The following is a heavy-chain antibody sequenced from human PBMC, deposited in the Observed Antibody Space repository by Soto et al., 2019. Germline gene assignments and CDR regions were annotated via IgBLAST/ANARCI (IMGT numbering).Heavy chain of an antibody. CDR3: AKDWYGSGSYYKRDLDY. Sequence: QPGGSLRLSCAASGFTFSSYAMSWVRQAPGKGLEWVSAISGSGGSTYYADSVKGRFTISRDNSKNTLYLQMNSLRAEDTAVYYCAKDWYGSGSYYKRDLDYWGQGTLVTVSS. J-gene: IGHJ4*02. D-gene: IGHD3-10*01. V-gene: IGHV3-23*01. CDR1: GFTFSSYA. CDR2: ISGSGGST.